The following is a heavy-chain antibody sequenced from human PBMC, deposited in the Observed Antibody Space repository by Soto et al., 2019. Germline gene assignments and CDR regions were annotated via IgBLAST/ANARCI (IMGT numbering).Heavy chain of an antibody. V-gene: IGHV1-18*01. CDR1: GYTFTSYG. D-gene: IGHD3-22*01. Sequence: QVQLVQSGAEVKKPGASVKVSCKASGYTFTSYGISWVRQAPGQGLEWMGWISAYNGNTNYAQKLQGRVTMTTDTSTSTAYMELRSLRSDDTAVYYCARDHPIIVLVIQLPYGMDVWGQGTTVTVSS. J-gene: IGHJ6*02. CDR3: ARDHPIIVLVIQLPYGMDV. CDR2: ISAYNGNT.